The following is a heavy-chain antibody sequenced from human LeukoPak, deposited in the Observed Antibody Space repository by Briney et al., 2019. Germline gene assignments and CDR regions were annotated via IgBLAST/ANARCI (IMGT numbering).Heavy chain of an antibody. V-gene: IGHV4-39*01. Sequence: KTSETLSLTCTVSGGSISSSSYYWGWIRQPPGKGLEWIGSTYYSGSTYYNPSLKSRVTISVDTSKNQFSLKLSSVTAADTAVYYCARHPTREKFDYWGQGTLVTVSS. J-gene: IGHJ4*02. CDR1: GGSISSSSYY. CDR2: TYYSGST. CDR3: ARHPTREKFDY.